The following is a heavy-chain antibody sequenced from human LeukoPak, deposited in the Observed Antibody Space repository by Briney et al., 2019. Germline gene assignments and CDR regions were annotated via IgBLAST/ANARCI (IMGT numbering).Heavy chain of an antibody. V-gene: IGHV1-46*02. D-gene: IGHD3-10*01. CDR2: INPSGDFT. CDR1: GYTFNSYY. CDR3: ARVVGFGDNWFDP. J-gene: IGHJ5*02. Sequence: GASVKVSCKASGYTFNSYYMHWVRQAPGQGLEWMGIINPSGDFTSYAQKFQGRVTMTKDTSTSTVYMELRSLRSDDTAVYYCARVVGFGDNWFDPWGQGTLVTVSS.